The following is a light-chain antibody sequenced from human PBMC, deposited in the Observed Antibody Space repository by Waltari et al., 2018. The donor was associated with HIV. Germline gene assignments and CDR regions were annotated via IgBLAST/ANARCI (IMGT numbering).Light chain of an antibody. CDR2: RNN. J-gene: IGLJ3*02. CDR1: SSNIGINY. Sequence: QSVLTQPPSASGTPGQRVTLSCSGGSSNIGINYVSWYQQFSGTAPKLLIYRNNQRPSGVPDRFSGSKYGTSASLAITGLRSEDEADYHCAAWDDSLSGWVFGGGTKLSVL. V-gene: IGLV1-47*01. CDR3: AAWDDSLSGWV.